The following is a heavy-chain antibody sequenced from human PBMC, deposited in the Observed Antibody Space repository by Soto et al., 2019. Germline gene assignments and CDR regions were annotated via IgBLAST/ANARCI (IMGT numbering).Heavy chain of an antibody. CDR3: ARAGAMVTAFDI. CDR1: GFTFSSYS. D-gene: IGHD5-18*01. V-gene: IGHV3-21*01. Sequence: GGSLRLSCAASGFTFSSYSMNWVRQAPGKGLEWVSSISSSSSYIYYADSVKGRFTISRDNAKNSLYLQMNSLRAEDTAEYYCARAGAMVTAFDIWGQGTMVTVSS. CDR2: ISSSSSYI. J-gene: IGHJ3*02.